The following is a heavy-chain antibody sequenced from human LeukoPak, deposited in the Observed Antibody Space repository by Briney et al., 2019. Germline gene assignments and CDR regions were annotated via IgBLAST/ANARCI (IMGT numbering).Heavy chain of an antibody. D-gene: IGHD6-6*01. V-gene: IGHV4-30-2*01. CDR2: IYHSGST. CDR3: ASIPSYYFDY. CDR1: GGSISSGGYY. J-gene: IGHJ4*02. Sequence: SETLSLTCTVSGGSISSGGYYWSWIRQPPGKGLEWIGYIYHSGSTFYNPSLKSRVTISVDRSKNQFSLKLSSVTAADTAVYYCASIPSYYFDYWGQGTLVTVSP.